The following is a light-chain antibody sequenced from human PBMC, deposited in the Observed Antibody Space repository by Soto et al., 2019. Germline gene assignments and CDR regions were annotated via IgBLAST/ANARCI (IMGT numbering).Light chain of an antibody. CDR2: ATS. J-gene: IGKJ3*01. V-gene: IGKV3-11*01. CDR1: QSIGNY. CDR3: QHRSSWPFT. Sequence: EVVLTQSPATLSLSPGEGATLSCRASQSIGNYLAWYQQNPGQAPRLLIYATSNRATGIPARFSGSGSGTDFTLTISSLEPEEFAVYYCQHRSSWPFTFGPGTKVDIK.